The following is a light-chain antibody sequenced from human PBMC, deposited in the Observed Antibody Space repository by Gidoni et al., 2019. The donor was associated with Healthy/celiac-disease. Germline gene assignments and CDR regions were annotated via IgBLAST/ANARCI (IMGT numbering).Light chain of an antibody. Sequence: QSALTLPDSVSGSPGRSITIPCTGTSSDVGSYNLVSWYQQHPGKAPKLMIYEGSKRSSGVSNRFSGSKSGNTASLTISGLQAEDEADYYCCSYAGSSTLVFGGGTKLTVL. V-gene: IGLV2-23*03. CDR3: CSYAGSSTLV. J-gene: IGLJ2*01. CDR2: EGS. CDR1: SSDVGSYNL.